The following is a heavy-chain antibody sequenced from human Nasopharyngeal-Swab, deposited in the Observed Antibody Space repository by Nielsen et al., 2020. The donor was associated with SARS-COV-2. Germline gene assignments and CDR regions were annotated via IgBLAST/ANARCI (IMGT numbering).Heavy chain of an antibody. CDR2: IIPIFGTA. V-gene: IGHV1-69*06. J-gene: IGHJ6*03. CDR3: AREGRGSGYYYYMDV. Sequence: WVGQAPGQGPEWMGGIIPIFGTANYAQKFQGRVTITADKSTSTAYMELSSLRSEDTAVYYCAREGRGSGYYYYMDVWGKGTTVTVSS. D-gene: IGHD3-10*01.